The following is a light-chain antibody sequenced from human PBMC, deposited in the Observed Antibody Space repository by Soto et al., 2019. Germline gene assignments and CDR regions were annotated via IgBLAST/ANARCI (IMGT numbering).Light chain of an antibody. CDR1: RSVSTY. CDR3: QQRSSWMWA. Sequence: EIVVTQSPVTLSLSPGDRATLSCRASRSVSTYLAWYQQKPGQAPRLLIYDTSHRATGIPARFGGSGSGTDFTLTISSLEPEDFAVYYCQQRSSWMWAFGQGTRVEVK. CDR2: DTS. J-gene: IGKJ1*01. V-gene: IGKV3-11*01.